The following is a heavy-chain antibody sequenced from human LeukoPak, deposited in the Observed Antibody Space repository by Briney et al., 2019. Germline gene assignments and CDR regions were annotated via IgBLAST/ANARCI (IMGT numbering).Heavy chain of an antibody. CDR2: ISGSGGST. D-gene: IGHD4-23*01. CDR1: GFTFSRYA. J-gene: IGHJ4*02. CDR3: AKGWVFAYGGEDY. V-gene: IGHV3-23*01. Sequence: GGSLRLSCAASGFTFSRYAISWVRQAPGKGLEWVSAISGSGGSTYYADSVKGRFTISRDNSKSTRYLQMNSLRAEDTAVYDCAKGWVFAYGGEDYWGQGTLVTVSS.